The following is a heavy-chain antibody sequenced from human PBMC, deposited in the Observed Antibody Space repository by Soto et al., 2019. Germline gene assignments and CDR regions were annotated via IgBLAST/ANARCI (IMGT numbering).Heavy chain of an antibody. CDR2: IGSGGSST. CDR3: ANDHSKYDFWKDY. J-gene: IGHJ4*02. V-gene: IGHV3-74*01. CDR1: GFAFNTYL. Sequence: GGSLRLSCAASGFAFNTYLMHWVCQAPGKGLEWVSGIGSGGSSTSYADSVKGRFTISRDNSKNTLYLQMNSLRAEDTAVYYCANDHSKYDFWKDYSGQGTLVTVSS. D-gene: IGHD3-3*01.